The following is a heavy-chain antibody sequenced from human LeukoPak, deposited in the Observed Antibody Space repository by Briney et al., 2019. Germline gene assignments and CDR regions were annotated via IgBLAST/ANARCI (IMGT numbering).Heavy chain of an antibody. D-gene: IGHD1-26*01. V-gene: IGHV3-74*01. Sequence: GGSLRLSCTVSGFIFSDHYIDWVRQAPGKGLEWVSRINSDGSSTSYADSVKGRFTISRDNAKNTLYLQMNSLRAEDTAVYYCASIIVGAPTQGNCWGQGTLVTVSS. CDR2: INSDGSST. J-gene: IGHJ4*02. CDR1: GFIFSDHY. CDR3: ASIIVGAPTQGNC.